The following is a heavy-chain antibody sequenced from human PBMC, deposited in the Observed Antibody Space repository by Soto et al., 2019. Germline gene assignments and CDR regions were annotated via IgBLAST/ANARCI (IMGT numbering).Heavy chain of an antibody. D-gene: IGHD6-13*01. Sequence: PSETLSLTCTVSGGSISSSSYYWGWIRQPPGEGLEWIGSIYYSGSTYYNPSLKSRVTISVDTSKNQFSLKLTSVTAADMAVYNCARRPGSCWYYFDDWGQGILVTVSS. CDR2: IYYSGST. J-gene: IGHJ4*02. CDR3: ARRPGSCWYYFDD. V-gene: IGHV4-39*01. CDR1: GGSISSSSYY.